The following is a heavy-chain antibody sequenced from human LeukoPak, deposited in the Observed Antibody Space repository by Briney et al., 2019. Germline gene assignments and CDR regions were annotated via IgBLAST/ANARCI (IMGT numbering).Heavy chain of an antibody. Sequence: PGGSLRLSCAASGFTFSSYEMNWVRQAPGKGLEWASYISSSGSTIYYADSVKGRFTISRDNAKNSLYLQMNSLRAEDTAVYYCARYYYDSSGYFDPHWGQGTLVTVSS. V-gene: IGHV3-48*03. CDR3: ARYYYDSSGYFDPH. CDR1: GFTFSSYE. J-gene: IGHJ4*02. CDR2: ISSSGSTI. D-gene: IGHD3-22*01.